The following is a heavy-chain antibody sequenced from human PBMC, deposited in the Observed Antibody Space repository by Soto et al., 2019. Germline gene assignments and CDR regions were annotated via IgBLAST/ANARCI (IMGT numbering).Heavy chain of an antibody. D-gene: IGHD3-22*01. V-gene: IGHV3-30*18. CDR1: GFTFSSYG. CDR3: AKARAYYYDSSALGDY. Sequence: GGSLRLSCAASGFTFSSYGMHWVRQAPGKGLEWVAVISYDGSNKYYADSVKGRFTISRDNSKNTLYLQMNSLRAEDTAVYYCAKARAYYYDSSALGDYWGQGTLVTVSS. J-gene: IGHJ4*02. CDR2: ISYDGSNK.